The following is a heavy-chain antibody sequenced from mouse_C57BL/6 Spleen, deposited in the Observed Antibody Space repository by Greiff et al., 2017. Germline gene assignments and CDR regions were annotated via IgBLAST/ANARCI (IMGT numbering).Heavy chain of an antibody. CDR3: ARRGGTFPYYFDY. D-gene: IGHD4-1*01. CDR1: GFTFSSYT. V-gene: IGHV5-9*01. CDR2: ISGGGGNT. J-gene: IGHJ2*01. Sequence: EVKLMESGGGLVKPGGSLKLSCAASGFTFSSYTMSWVRQTPEKRLEWVATISGGGGNTYYPDSVKGRFTISRDNAKNTLYLQMSSLRSEDTALYYCARRGGTFPYYFDYWGQGTTLTVSS.